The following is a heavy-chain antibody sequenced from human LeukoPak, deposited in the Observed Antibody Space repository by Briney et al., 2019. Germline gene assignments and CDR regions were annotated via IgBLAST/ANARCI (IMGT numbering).Heavy chain of an antibody. CDR3: ASFPYYYDSSGYYYQDY. J-gene: IGHJ4*02. CDR1: GGSISSYY. CDR2: IYYSGST. Sequence: PSETLSLTCTVSGGSISSYYWSWIRQPPGEGLEWIGYIYYSGSTNYDPSLKSRVTISVDTSKNQFSLNLSSVTAADTAVYYCASFPYYYDSSGYYYQDYWGQGTLVTVSS. D-gene: IGHD3-22*01. V-gene: IGHV4-59*08.